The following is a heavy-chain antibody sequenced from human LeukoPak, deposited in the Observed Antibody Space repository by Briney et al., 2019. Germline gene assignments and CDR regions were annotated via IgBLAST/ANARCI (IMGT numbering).Heavy chain of an antibody. J-gene: IGHJ5*02. CDR3: ANKLVPYYYDSSGYS. CDR2: ISGSGGST. CDR1: GFTFSSYA. Sequence: PGGSLRLSCAASGFTFSSYAMSWVRQAPGKGLEWVSAISGSGGSTYYADSVKGRFTISRDNSKNTLYLQMNSLRAEDTAVYYCANKLVPYYYDSSGYSWGQGTLVTVSS. D-gene: IGHD3-22*01. V-gene: IGHV3-23*01.